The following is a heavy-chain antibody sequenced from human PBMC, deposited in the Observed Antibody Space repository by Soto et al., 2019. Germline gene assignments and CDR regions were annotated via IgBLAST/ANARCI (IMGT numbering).Heavy chain of an antibody. CDR3: ARDRLTFGCD. CDR2: ISSSRAYT. D-gene: IGHD3-16*01. V-gene: IGHV3-21*01. CDR1: GFPFGGFT. Sequence: EVHLVESGGGLVKPGESLTPSWAAPGFPFGGFTLNWVRQAPGKGLAWVSSISSSRAYTYYPEPAKGRFTISRDNASRTLYLQMNSLRLDDTPVYFCARDRLTFGCDCGQGTLVAASS. J-gene: IGHJ4*02.